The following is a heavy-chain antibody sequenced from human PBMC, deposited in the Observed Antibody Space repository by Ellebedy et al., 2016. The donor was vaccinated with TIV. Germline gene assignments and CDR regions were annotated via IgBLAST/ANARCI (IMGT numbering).Heavy chain of an antibody. V-gene: IGHV3-20*04. CDR1: GSTFDEYG. CDR3: ARKTSGDYGSGSFDY. D-gene: IGHD3-10*01. CDR2: INWNGGST. Sequence: GESLKISCVAPGSTFDEYGMSWVRQAPGKGLEWVSGINWNGGSTGYADSVKGRFTISRDNARNSLYLQMNSLRAEDTAFYYCARKTSGDYGSGSFDYWGQGTLVTVSS. J-gene: IGHJ4*02.